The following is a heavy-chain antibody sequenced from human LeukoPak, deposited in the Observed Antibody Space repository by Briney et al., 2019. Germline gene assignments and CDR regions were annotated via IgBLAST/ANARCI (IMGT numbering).Heavy chain of an antibody. D-gene: IGHD3-22*01. V-gene: IGHV1-18*01. J-gene: IGHJ4*02. Sequence: ASVKVSCKASGYIFTIYGITWVRQAPGQGLEWMGWISAYNGNTNYAQKLQGRVTMTTDTSTSTAYMELRSLRSDDTAVYYCARNYYDSSGYYYFDYWGQGTLVTVSS. CDR3: ARNYYDSSGYYYFDY. CDR1: GYIFTIYG. CDR2: ISAYNGNT.